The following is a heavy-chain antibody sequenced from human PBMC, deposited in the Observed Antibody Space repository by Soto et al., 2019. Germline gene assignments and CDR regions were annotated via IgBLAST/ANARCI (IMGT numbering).Heavy chain of an antibody. CDR2: ISAYNGNT. D-gene: IGHD5-12*01. J-gene: IGHJ5*02. CDR1: GYTFTSYG. Sequence: ASVKVSCKASGYTFTSYGISWVRQAPGQGLEWMGWISAYNGNTNYAQKLQGRVTMTTDTSTGTAYMELRSLRSDDTAVYYCARVPWLKDWFDPWGQGTLVTVSS. V-gene: IGHV1-18*01. CDR3: ARVPWLKDWFDP.